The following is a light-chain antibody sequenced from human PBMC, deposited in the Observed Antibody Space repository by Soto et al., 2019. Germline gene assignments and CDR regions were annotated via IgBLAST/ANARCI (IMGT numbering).Light chain of an antibody. Sequence: EIVLTQSPGTLSLSPGERATLSCRASQSVSSSSLAWYQQKPGQAPRLLIYGASSRATGIPDRFSGSGSGTDFTLTISRLEPEDFAVYYCQQYGSSPPMYTFGQGTMLEIK. CDR1: QSVSSSS. CDR2: GAS. J-gene: IGKJ2*01. CDR3: QQYGSSPPMYT. V-gene: IGKV3-20*01.